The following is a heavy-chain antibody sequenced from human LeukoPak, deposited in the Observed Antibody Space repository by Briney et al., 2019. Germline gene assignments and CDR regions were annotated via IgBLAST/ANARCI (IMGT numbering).Heavy chain of an antibody. D-gene: IGHD5-12*01. Sequence: GGSLRLSCAASGFTFSSYATHWVRQAPGKGLEWVAVISYDGSNKYYADSVKGRFTISRDNSKNTLYLQMNSLRAEDTAVYYCARDRGSGYGPPDLDYWGQGTLVTVSS. CDR1: GFTFSSYA. J-gene: IGHJ4*02. V-gene: IGHV3-30*04. CDR3: ARDRGSGYGPPDLDY. CDR2: ISYDGSNK.